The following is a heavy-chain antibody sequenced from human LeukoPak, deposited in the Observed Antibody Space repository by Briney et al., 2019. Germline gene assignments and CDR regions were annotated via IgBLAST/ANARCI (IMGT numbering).Heavy chain of an antibody. Sequence: SETLSLTCTVSSYSINSGYYWGWIRQPAGKRLEWIGNIYRSGSTYYNPSLESRVTISVDTSKHQFSLKLSSVTAADTAVYYCARRAGAYSHPDDYWGQGTLVTVSS. D-gene: IGHD4/OR15-4a*01. J-gene: IGHJ4*02. V-gene: IGHV4-38-2*02. CDR1: SYSINSGYY. CDR2: IYRSGST. CDR3: ARRAGAYSHPDDY.